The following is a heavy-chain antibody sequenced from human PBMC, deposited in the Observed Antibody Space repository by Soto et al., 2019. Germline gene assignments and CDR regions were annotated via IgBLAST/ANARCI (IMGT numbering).Heavy chain of an antibody. CDR3: AGMFWFGDLLFDY. D-gene: IGHD3-10*01. CDR1: GGSLSSYC. V-gene: IGHV4-59*08. CDR2: IYYSGST. Sequence: SETLCLTCTVAGGSLSSYCWSWIRQPPGKGLEWIGYIYYSGSTNYNPSLKSRVAISVDTSKNQYSLRLSSVTAADTAVYFCAGMFWFGDLLFDYWGPGTLVTVSS. J-gene: IGHJ4*02.